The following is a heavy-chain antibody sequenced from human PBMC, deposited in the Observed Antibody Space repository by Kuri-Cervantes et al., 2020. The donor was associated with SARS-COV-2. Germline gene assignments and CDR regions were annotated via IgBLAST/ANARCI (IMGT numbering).Heavy chain of an antibody. J-gene: IGHJ4*02. CDR2: IRYDGSNK. Sequence: GESLKISCAASGFTFSSYGMHWVRQAPGKGLEWVAFIRYDGSNKYYANAEKGRFTISRDNSKNTMYLQMKSLRAEDTAVYYCARGGSTISLDYWGQGTLVTVSS. D-gene: IGHD5-24*01. CDR1: GFTFSSYG. CDR3: ARGGSTISLDY. V-gene: IGHV3-30*02.